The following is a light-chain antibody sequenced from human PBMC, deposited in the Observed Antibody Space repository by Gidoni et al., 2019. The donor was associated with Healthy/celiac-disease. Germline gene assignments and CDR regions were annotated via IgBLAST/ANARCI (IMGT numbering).Light chain of an antibody. J-gene: IGKJ5*01. V-gene: IGKV3-11*01. CDR2: DAS. CDR3: QQRSNWPIT. Sequence: EIVLTQSPATLSLSPGERATLSCRASQSVSSDLAWYQQKPGQDPRLLIYDASNRATGIPARFSGSGSGTDFTLTISSLEPEDFAVYYCQQRSNWPITFGQGTRLEIK. CDR1: QSVSSD.